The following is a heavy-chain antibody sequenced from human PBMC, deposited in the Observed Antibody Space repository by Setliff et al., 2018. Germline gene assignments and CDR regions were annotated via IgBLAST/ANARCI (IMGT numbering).Heavy chain of an antibody. J-gene: IGHJ6*03. D-gene: IGHD3-3*01. CDR3: ARQNYNFWSGYYTPHYYYYYMDV. CDR1: GGSISSSSYY. CDR2: IYYSGST. Sequence: PSETLSLTCTVSGGSISSSSYYWGWIRQPPGKGLEWIGSIYYSGSTYYNPSLKSRVTISVDTSKNQFSLKLSSVTAADTAVYYCARQNYNFWSGYYTPHYYYYYMDVWGKGTTVTVSS. V-gene: IGHV4-39*01.